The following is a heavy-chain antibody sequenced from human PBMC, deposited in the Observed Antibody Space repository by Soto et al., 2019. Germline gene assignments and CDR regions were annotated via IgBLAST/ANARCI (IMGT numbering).Heavy chain of an antibody. CDR3: AKGGGHLDY. J-gene: IGHJ4*02. Sequence: QVQLVESGGGVVQPGRSLRLSCAASGFTFSSYGMHWVRQAPGKGLEWVEVISYDGSNKYYADSVKGRFTISRDNSKNTLYLQMNNLRTDDKAEYYCAKGGGHLDYWGQGTLVTVSS. V-gene: IGHV3-30*18. CDR2: ISYDGSNK. CDR1: GFTFSSYG. D-gene: IGHD3-16*01.